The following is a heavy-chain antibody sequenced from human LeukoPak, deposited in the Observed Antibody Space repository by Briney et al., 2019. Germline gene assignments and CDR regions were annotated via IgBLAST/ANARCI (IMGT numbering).Heavy chain of an antibody. J-gene: IGHJ5*02. CDR2: INPHSGGT. Sequence: ASVKVSCKASGYTFNGYYIHCVRRAPGQGLEWMGWINPHSGGTNYAQRFQGRVTMTRNTSISTAYMELSSLRSEDTAVYYCARGGYTYYYGSGSYTWFDPWGQGTLVTVSS. V-gene: IGHV1-2*02. CDR3: ARGGYTYYYGSGSYTWFDP. CDR1: GYTFNGYY. D-gene: IGHD3-10*01.